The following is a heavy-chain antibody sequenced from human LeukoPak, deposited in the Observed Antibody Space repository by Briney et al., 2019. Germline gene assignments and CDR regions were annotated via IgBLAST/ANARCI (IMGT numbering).Heavy chain of an antibody. J-gene: IGHJ4*02. CDR1: GFTFSNYA. D-gene: IGHD3-3*01. CDR3: AKTRGGPRFLEWFRARPNDY. V-gene: IGHV3-30*18. Sequence: GGSLRLSCAASGFTFSNYAIHWIRQGPGKGLKWVAIISYDGTNKYYADSVKGRFSISRDNSKNTLYLQMNSLRPEDTAVYYCAKTRGGPRFLEWFRARPNDYWGQGTLVTVSS. CDR2: ISYDGTNK.